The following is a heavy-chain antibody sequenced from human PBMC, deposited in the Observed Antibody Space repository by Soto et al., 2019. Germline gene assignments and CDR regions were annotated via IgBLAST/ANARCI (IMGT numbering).Heavy chain of an antibody. CDR3: ARAGDSSGPVALGY. V-gene: IGHV4-30-2*01. CDR1: VGSISSGGSS. J-gene: IGHJ4*02. Sequence: PSETLSLTCGVSVGSISSGGSSWSWIRQPPGKGLEWIGYIYRSGSTYYNPSLKSRVTISVDRSKNQFSLKLSSVTAADTAVYYCARAGDSSGPVALGYWGQGTLVTVS. CDR2: IYRSGST. D-gene: IGHD6-19*01.